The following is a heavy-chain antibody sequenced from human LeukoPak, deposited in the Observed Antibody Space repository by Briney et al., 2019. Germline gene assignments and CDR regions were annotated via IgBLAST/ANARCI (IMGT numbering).Heavy chain of an antibody. D-gene: IGHD1-20*01. CDR2: INHSGST. CDR1: GGSFSGYY. Sequence: SETLSLTCAVYGGSFSGYYWSWIRQPPGKGLEWIGEINHSGSTNYNPSLKSRVTISVDTSKNQFSLQLNSVTPEDTAVYYCARDSGPYNWNPNWFDPWGQGTLVTVSS. CDR3: ARDSGPYNWNPNWFDP. J-gene: IGHJ5*02. V-gene: IGHV4-34*01.